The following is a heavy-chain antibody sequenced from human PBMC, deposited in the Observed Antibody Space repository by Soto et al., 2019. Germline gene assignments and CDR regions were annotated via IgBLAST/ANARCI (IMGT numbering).Heavy chain of an antibody. Sequence: QVQLQESGPGLVKPSQTLSLTCSVSGGSMSSGAYYWNWIRQHPGKGLEWIAYIYHTGNTHYNPSLRSRTTISVDTSENQLSLKLASVTDADTAVYFCASSYSGYLDNWGQGTLVTASS. CDR3: ASSYSGYLDN. V-gene: IGHV4-31*03. CDR2: IYHTGNT. J-gene: IGHJ4*02. D-gene: IGHD3-22*01. CDR1: GGSMSSGAYY.